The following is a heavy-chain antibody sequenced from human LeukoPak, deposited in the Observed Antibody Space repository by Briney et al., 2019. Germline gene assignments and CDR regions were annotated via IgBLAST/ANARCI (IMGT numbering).Heavy chain of an antibody. J-gene: IGHJ4*02. Sequence: SETLSLTCTVSGGSISSSSYYWGWIRQPPGKGLEWIGSIYYSGSNYYNPSLKSRVTISVDTSKNQFSLKLSSVTAADTAVYYCARHQVNGDFDYWGQGTLVTVSS. D-gene: IGHD2-8*01. CDR1: GGSISSSSYY. CDR2: IYYSGSN. V-gene: IGHV4-39*01. CDR3: ARHQVNGDFDY.